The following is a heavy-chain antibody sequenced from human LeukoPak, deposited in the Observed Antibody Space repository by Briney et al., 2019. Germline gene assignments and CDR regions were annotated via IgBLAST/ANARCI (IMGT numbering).Heavy chain of an antibody. Sequence: GGSLRLSRAASGFLFSRYWMSWVRQAPGKGLEWVANIKEDGSEKYYVESMEGRFTISRDNVKNSLYLQVNSLRAEDTAVYYCARDSFETDIDYWGQGTLVTVSS. CDR1: GFLFSRYW. CDR3: ARDSFETDIDY. D-gene: IGHD1-14*01. J-gene: IGHJ4*02. V-gene: IGHV3-7*01. CDR2: IKEDGSEK.